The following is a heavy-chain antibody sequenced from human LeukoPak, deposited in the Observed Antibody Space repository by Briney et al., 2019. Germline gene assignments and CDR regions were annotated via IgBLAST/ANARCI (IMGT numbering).Heavy chain of an antibody. V-gene: IGHV1-69*13. CDR1: GGTFSSQA. CDR2: IIPIFGTA. CDR3: ARQPFTIFGVVGYFDY. Sequence: SVKVSCKASGGTFSSQAISWVRQAPGQGLEWVGGIIPIFGTANYAQKFQGRVTITADESTSTAYMELSSLRSKDTAVYYCARQPFTIFGVVGYFDYWGQGTLVTVSS. J-gene: IGHJ4*02. D-gene: IGHD3-3*01.